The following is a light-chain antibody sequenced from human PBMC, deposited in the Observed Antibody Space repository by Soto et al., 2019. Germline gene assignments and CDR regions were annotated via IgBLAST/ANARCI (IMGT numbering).Light chain of an antibody. J-gene: IGKJ4*01. CDR1: QGISSY. CDR2: AAS. CDR3: QQAYGLPLS. V-gene: IGKV1D-12*01. Sequence: DIQMTQSPSSVSASVGDRVTITCRASQGISSYLAWYQQKPGKAPKLLIYAASNLQTGVPSRFSGSASVTDFTLTISSLQPEDFAVYFCQQAYGLPLSFGGGPKVEIK.